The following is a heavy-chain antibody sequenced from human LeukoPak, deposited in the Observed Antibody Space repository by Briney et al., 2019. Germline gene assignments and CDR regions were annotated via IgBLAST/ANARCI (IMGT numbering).Heavy chain of an antibody. CDR2: INPSGGST. CDR3: ARGGAGSYDSSGYYYY. CDR1: GYTFTSYY. V-gene: IGHV1-46*01. D-gene: IGHD3-22*01. Sequence: ASVKVSCKASGYTFTSYYMHRVRQAPGQGLEWMGIINPSGGSTSYAQKFQGRVTMTRDTSTSTVYMELSSLRSEDTAVYYCARGGAGSYDSSGYYYYWGQGTLVTVSS. J-gene: IGHJ4*02.